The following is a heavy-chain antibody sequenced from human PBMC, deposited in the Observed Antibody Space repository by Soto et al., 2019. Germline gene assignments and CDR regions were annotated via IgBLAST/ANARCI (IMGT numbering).Heavy chain of an antibody. CDR3: AHSRPYYYGSGSYNGYFDY. V-gene: IGHV2-5*02. J-gene: IGHJ4*02. CDR1: GFSLSTSGVG. D-gene: IGHD3-10*01. Sequence: QITLKESGPTLVKPTQTLTLTCTFSGFSLSTSGVGVGWIRQPPGKALEWLALIYWDDDKRYSPSLKSRLTITKDTSKNQAVLTMTNMDPVDTATYYCAHSRPYYYGSGSYNGYFDYWGQGTLVTVSS. CDR2: IYWDDDK.